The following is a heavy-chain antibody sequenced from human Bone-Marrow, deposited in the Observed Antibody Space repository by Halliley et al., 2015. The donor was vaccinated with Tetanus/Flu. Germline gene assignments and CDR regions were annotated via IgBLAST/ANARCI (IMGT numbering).Heavy chain of an antibody. J-gene: IGHJ4*02. CDR2: MYYSGAT. CDR3: ARGGPTHRRARAHDY. D-gene: IGHD6-6*01. V-gene: IGHV4-59*12. CDR1: GGSISGYF. Sequence: TLSLTCTVSGGSISGYFWSWMRQPPGRGLEWLGYMYYSGATNYNPSLKSRATISIDTSKNQLSLNLRSVTAADTAVYYCARGGPTHRRARAHDYLGQGTLVPVSS.